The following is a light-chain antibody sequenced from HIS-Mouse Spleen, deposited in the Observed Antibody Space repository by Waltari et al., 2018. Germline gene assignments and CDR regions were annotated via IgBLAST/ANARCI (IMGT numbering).Light chain of an antibody. J-gene: IGLJ3*02. V-gene: IGLV2-14*03. Sequence: QSALTQPASVSGSPGQSITISCTGTSSYVGGYNYVSWYQQHPGKAPKLMIYDVRNRRSGVFNRFSGSKSGNTASLTISGLQAEDEADYYCSSYTSSSTWVFGGGTKLTVL. CDR2: DVR. CDR3: SSYTSSSTWV. CDR1: SSYVGGYNY.